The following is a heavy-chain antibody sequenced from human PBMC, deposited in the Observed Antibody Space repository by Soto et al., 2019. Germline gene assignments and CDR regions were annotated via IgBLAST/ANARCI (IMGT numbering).Heavy chain of an antibody. V-gene: IGHV5-51*01. CDR3: ARVSFYYGSGSYYPDAFDI. CDR2: IYPGDSDT. CDR1: GYRFTSYW. D-gene: IGHD3-10*01. J-gene: IGHJ3*02. Sequence: PGESLKISCKGSGYRFTSYWIGLVRQMPGKGLEWMGIIYPGDSDTRYSPSFQGQVTISADKSISTAYLQWSSLKASDTAMYYCARVSFYYGSGSYYPDAFDIWGQGTMVTVSS.